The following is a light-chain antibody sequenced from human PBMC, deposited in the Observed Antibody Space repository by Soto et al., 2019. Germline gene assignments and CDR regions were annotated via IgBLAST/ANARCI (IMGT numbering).Light chain of an antibody. Sequence: DIVMTHSPATRSVSPVERATLSYRASQSVSSTLAWYQPKPGQAPRLLIYGASTRATGIPARFSGSGSGTEFTLTISSLQSEDFAVYYCQRYNNWHFTCGQGTRLEIK. CDR3: QRYNNWHFT. J-gene: IGKJ5*01. V-gene: IGKV3-15*01. CDR2: GAS. CDR1: QSVSST.